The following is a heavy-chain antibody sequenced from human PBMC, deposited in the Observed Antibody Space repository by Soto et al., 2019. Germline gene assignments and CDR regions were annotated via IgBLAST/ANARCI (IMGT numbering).Heavy chain of an antibody. D-gene: IGHD3-22*01. CDR1: GGSISSSSYY. J-gene: IGHJ4*02. CDR3: ASQRHYYDSSGYYSHFDY. Sequence: PSETLSLTCTVSGGSISSSSYYWGWIRQPPGKGLEWIGSIYYSGSTYYNPSLKSRVTISVDTSKNQFSLKLSSVTAADTAVYYCASQRHYYDSSGYYSHFDYWGQGTLVTVSS. V-gene: IGHV4-39*01. CDR2: IYYSGST.